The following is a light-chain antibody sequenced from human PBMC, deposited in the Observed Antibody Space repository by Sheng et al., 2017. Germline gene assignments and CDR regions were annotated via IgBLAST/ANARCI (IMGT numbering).Light chain of an antibody. CDR1: QSVSSSY. CDR2: GAS. V-gene: IGKV3-20*01. J-gene: IGKJ1*01. Sequence: EIVLTQSPGTLSLSPGERATLSCRASQSVSSSYLAWYQQKPGQAPRLLIYGASSRATGIPGRFSGTGSGTDFTLTINSLEPEDFAVYFCQQYGISPETFGQGTKVEV. CDR3: QQYGISPET.